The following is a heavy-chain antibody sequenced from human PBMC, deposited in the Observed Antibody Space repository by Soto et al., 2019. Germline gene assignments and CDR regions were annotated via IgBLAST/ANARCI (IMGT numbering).Heavy chain of an antibody. D-gene: IGHD3-3*01. CDR1: GFTFSSYA. Sequence: GGSLRLSCAASGFTFSSYAMSWVRQAPGKGLEWVSAISGSGGSTYYADSVKGRFTISRDNSKNTLYLQMNSLRAEDTAVYYCANGLRRIWSGYYFYWGQGTLVTVSS. CDR2: ISGSGGST. CDR3: ANGLRRIWSGYYFY. V-gene: IGHV3-23*01. J-gene: IGHJ4*02.